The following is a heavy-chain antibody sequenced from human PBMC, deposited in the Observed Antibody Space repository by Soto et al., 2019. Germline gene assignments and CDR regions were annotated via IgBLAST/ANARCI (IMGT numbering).Heavy chain of an antibody. J-gene: IGHJ6*02. CDR1: GYTLTIYG. Sequence: QAQLVQSGGEVKRPGALVKVSCKASGYTLTIYGMTWVRQAPGQGLEWMGWMSAYSGKAEYAQKFQGRVTMATDASASTAHMELRDLSPDDSAIYYCAHYVGTAGYYYGMGVWGQWTTVTVSS. CDR3: AHYVGTAGYYYGMGV. V-gene: IGHV1-18*01. CDR2: MSAYSGKA. D-gene: IGHD3-10*02.